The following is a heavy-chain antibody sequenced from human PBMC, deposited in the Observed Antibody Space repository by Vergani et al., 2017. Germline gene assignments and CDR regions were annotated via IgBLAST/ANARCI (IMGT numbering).Heavy chain of an antibody. CDR2: IYSGGIT. CDR3: ARANSGYYYGMDV. J-gene: IGHJ6*02. CDR1: GFTVSSNY. Sequence: VQLVESGGGVVQPGRSLRLSCAASGFTVSSNYMSWVRQAPGKGLEWVSVIYSGGITYYADSVKGRFTISRDNSKNTLYLQMNSLRAEDTAVYYCARANSGYYYGMDVWGQGTTVTVSS. D-gene: IGHD3-10*01. V-gene: IGHV3-66*02.